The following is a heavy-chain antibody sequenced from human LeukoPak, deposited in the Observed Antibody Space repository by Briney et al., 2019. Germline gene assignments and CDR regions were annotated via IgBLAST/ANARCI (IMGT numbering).Heavy chain of an antibody. Sequence: PGGSLRLSCAASGFTFSDYYMSWIRQAPGKGLEWVSYISSSSSYTNYADSVKGRFTISRDNAKNSLYLQMNSLRAEDTAVYYCARVHYDILTGYSPHFDYWGREPWSPSPQ. CDR1: GFTFSDYY. CDR2: ISSSSSYT. V-gene: IGHV3-11*05. CDR3: ARVHYDILTGYSPHFDY. D-gene: IGHD3-9*01. J-gene: IGHJ4*02.